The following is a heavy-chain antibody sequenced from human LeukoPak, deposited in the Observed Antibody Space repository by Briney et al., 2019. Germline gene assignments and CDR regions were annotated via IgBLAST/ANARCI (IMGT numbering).Heavy chain of an antibody. CDR3: ARESGAAKIGQKLNY. CDR1: GLMFSTSG. D-gene: IGHD3-10*01. CDR2: IQYDGSEI. J-gene: IGHJ4*02. Sequence: GGSLRLSCAASGLMFSTSGMHWVRQAPGKGLEWVAFIQYDGSEIYYADSLKGRFTISRDNSKNTLYLQMNSLRAEDTAVFYCARESGAAKIGQKLNYWEQGTLVTVSS. V-gene: IGHV3-30*02.